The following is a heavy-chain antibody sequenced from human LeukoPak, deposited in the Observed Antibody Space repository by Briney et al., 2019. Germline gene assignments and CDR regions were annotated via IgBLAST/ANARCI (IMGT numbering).Heavy chain of an antibody. CDR3: AKDARPPPMVRGQYYYSYYGRDV. CDR2: ISYDGSNK. Sequence: PGRSLRLSCAASGFTFSSYGMHWVRQAPGKGLEWVAVISYDGSNKYYADSVKGRFTISRDNSKNTLYLQMNSLRAEDTAVYYCAKDARPPPMVRGQYYYSYYGRDVWGKGPTVPVPS. CDR1: GFTFSSYG. J-gene: IGHJ6*04. D-gene: IGHD3-10*01. V-gene: IGHV3-30*18.